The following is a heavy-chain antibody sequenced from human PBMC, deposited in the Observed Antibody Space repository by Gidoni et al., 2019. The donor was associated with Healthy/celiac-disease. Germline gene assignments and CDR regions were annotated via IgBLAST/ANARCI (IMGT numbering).Heavy chain of an antibody. Sequence: QVQLVESGGGVVQPGRSLRLSCAASGFTFSTYGMHWVRQAPGKGLEWVAVISYDGSNKYYADSVKGRFTISRDNSKNTLYLQMNSLRAEDTAVYYCAKDVLRFSSGQYYFDYWGQGTLVTVSS. D-gene: IGHD3-3*01. CDR2: ISYDGSNK. J-gene: IGHJ4*02. V-gene: IGHV3-30*18. CDR1: GFTFSTYG. CDR3: AKDVLRFSSGQYYFDY.